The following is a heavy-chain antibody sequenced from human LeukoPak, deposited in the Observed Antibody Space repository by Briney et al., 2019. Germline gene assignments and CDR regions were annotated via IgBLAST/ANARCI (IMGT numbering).Heavy chain of an antibody. CDR3: ARGIGTIYYYYYYGMDV. D-gene: IGHD3-10*01. Sequence: SSETLSLTCTVSGGSISSSSYSWGWIRQPSGKGLEWIGSIYYSGSTYYNPSLKSRVTISVDTSKNQFSLKLSSVTAADTAVYYCARGIGTIYYYYYYGMDVWGQGTTVTVSS. CDR2: IYYSGST. V-gene: IGHV4-39*07. CDR1: GGSISSSSYS. J-gene: IGHJ6*02.